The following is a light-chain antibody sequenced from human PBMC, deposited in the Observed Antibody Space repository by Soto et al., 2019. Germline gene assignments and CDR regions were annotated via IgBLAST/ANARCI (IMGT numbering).Light chain of an antibody. Sequence: EIVLTQSPGTLSLSPGETATLSCRASQSVSHLAWYQQKPGQAPRLLVYAASSRATGIPDRFSGSGSGTDFTLTISRLEPEDFAVYYCQQYGGSPLYTVCQGTRLEIK. CDR3: QQYGGSPLYT. CDR1: QSVSH. CDR2: AAS. J-gene: IGKJ2*01. V-gene: IGKV3-20*01.